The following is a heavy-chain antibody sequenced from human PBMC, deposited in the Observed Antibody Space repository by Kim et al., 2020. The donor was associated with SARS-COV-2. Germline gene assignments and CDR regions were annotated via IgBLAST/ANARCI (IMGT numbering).Heavy chain of an antibody. V-gene: IGHV4-4*07. J-gene: IGHJ5*02. Sequence: PSLKSRVTMSVDTSKSQFSLKLSSVTAADPAVYYSARDTAAGAPYNWFDPWGQGTLVTVSS. CDR3: ARDTAAGAPYNWFDP. D-gene: IGHD7-27*01.